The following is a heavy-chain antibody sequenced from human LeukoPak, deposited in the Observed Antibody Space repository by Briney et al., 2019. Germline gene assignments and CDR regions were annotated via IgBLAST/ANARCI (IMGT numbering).Heavy chain of an antibody. V-gene: IGHV3-23*01. J-gene: IGHJ5*02. CDR3: AKGSSGYFVDL. D-gene: IGHD3-22*01. CDR1: GFIFNNYG. Sequence: GGSLRLSRAASGFIFNNYGLIWVRQAPGKGLEWVSAISNDGGGTNYADFVKGRFTISRDNSKNTPFLQMNSLRAEDTALYYCAKGSSGYFVDLWGQGTLVTVSS. CDR2: ISNDGGGT.